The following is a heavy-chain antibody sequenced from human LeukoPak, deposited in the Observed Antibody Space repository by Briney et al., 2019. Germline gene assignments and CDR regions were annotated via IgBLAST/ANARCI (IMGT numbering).Heavy chain of an antibody. D-gene: IGHD2-2*01. CDR2: INHSGST. CDR1: GGSFSGYY. J-gene: IGHJ5*02. Sequence: PSDTLSLTCAAYGGSFSGYYWSWIRQPPGKGLEWIGEINHSGSTNYNPSLKSRVTISVDTSKNQFSLKLSSVTAADTAVYYCARGSWGCSSTSCYGWFDPWGQGTLVTVSS. V-gene: IGHV4-34*01. CDR3: ARGSWGCSSTSCYGWFDP.